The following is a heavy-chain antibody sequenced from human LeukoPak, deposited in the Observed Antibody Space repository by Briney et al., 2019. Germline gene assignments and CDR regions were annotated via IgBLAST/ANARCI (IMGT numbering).Heavy chain of an antibody. CDR1: GFTFSSYS. CDR2: ISSSSSYI. D-gene: IGHD3-3*01. CDR3: ARERVGDFWSGYYPMYYYYYYMDV. Sequence: GGSLRLSCAASGFTFSSYSMNWVRQAPGKGLEWVSSISSSSSYIYYADSVKGRFTISRDNAKNSLYLQMNSLRAEDTAVYYCARERVGDFWSGYYPMYYYYYYMDVWGKGTTVTVSS. J-gene: IGHJ6*03. V-gene: IGHV3-21*01.